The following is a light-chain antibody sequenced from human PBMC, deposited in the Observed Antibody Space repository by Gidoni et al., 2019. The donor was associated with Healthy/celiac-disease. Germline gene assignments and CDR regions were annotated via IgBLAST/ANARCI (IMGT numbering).Light chain of an antibody. CDR1: QSVSSSY. J-gene: IGKJ1*01. CDR3: QQYGSSPT. Sequence: IVFTQSPGTLSFSPGERATLSCRASQSVSSSYSAWYQQKPGQAPMLLIYGASIRATGIPDMFSGSGSGTDFTLTISRLEPEDFAVYYCQQYGSSPTFGQGTKVEIK. CDR2: GAS. V-gene: IGKV3-20*01.